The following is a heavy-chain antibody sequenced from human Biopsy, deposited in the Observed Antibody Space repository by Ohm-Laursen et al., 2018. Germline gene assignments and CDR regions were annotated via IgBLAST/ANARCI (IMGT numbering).Heavy chain of an antibody. Sequence: GSLRLSCAASGFSFSDYHMRWIRQAPGRGLEWVSYISGGGTIYYGDSMKGRVTISRDNAKNSLYLQMHSLRAEDTAVYYCARELGNGMDVWGQGTPVTVSS. CDR3: ARELGNGMDV. J-gene: IGHJ6*02. V-gene: IGHV3-11*01. CDR1: GFSFSDYH. CDR2: ISGGGTI.